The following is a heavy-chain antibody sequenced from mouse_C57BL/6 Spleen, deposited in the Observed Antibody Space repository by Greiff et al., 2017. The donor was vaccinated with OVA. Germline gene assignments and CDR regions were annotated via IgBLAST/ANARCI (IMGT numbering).Heavy chain of an antibody. D-gene: IGHD1-2*01. CDR2: IDPENGDT. V-gene: IGHV14-4*01. CDR3: TGYAGFAY. CDR1: GFNIKDDY. Sequence: VHVKQSGAELVRPGASVKLSCTASGFNIKDDYMHWVKQRPEQGLEWIGWIDPENGDTEYASKFQGKATITADTSSNTAYLQLSSLTSEDTAVYYCTGYAGFAYWGQGTLVTVSA. J-gene: IGHJ3*01.